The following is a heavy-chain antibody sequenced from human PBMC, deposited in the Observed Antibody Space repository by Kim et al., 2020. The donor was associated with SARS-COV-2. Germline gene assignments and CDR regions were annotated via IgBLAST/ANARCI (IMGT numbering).Heavy chain of an antibody. D-gene: IGHD3-10*01. V-gene: IGHV3-23*01. Sequence: GGSLRLSCAASGFTFSSYAMSWVRQAPGKGLEWVSAISGSGGSTYYADSVKGRFTISRDNSKTTLYLQMNSLRGEDTAVYYCAKAHGPIANYYGSGSSADYWGQGTLVPVPS. CDR2: ISGSGGST. CDR1: GFTFSSYA. CDR3: AKAHGPIANYYGSGSSADY. J-gene: IGHJ4*02.